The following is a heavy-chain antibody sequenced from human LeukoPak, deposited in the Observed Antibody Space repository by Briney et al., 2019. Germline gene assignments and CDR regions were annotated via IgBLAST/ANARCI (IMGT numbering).Heavy chain of an antibody. V-gene: IGHV4-59*08. D-gene: IGHD6-13*01. J-gene: IGHJ5*02. CDR3: ARGIAAAAPFYWFDP. Sequence: SETLSLTCTVSGGSISSYYWSWIRQPPGKGLEWIGDIYYSGSTNYNPSLKSRVTISVDTSKNQFSLKLSSVTAADTAVYYCARGIAAAAPFYWFDPWGQGTLVTVSS. CDR2: IYYSGST. CDR1: GGSISSYY.